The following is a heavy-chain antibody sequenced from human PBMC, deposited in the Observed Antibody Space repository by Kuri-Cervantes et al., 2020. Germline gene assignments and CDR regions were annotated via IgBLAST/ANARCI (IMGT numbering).Heavy chain of an antibody. CDR2: IIPIFGTA. V-gene: IGHV1-69*13. CDR3: ARDGIVVVVAATPDYYYYGMDV. J-gene: IGHJ6*02. Sequence: SVKVSCKASGGTFSSYAISWVRQAPGQGLEWMGGIIPIFGTANYAQEFQGRVTITADESTSTAYMELSSLRSEDTAVYYCARDGIVVVVAATPDYYYYGMDVWGQGTTVTVSS. D-gene: IGHD2-15*01. CDR1: GGTFSSYA.